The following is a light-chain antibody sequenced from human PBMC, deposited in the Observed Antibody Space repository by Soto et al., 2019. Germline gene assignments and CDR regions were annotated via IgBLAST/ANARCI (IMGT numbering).Light chain of an antibody. CDR2: DVS. CDR3: ASYTTNFSYV. J-gene: IGLJ1*01. V-gene: IGLV2-14*01. Sequence: QSALTQPASVSGSPGQSITISCTGTSSDVGGYNYVSWYQQHPGKAPKLMIYDVSNRPLGVSNRFSGSKSGNTTSLTISGLQSEDEAHYYCASYTTNFSYVFGSGTKLTVL. CDR1: SSDVGGYNY.